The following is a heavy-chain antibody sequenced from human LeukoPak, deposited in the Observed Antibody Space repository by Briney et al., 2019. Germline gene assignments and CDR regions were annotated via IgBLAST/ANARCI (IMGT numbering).Heavy chain of an antibody. D-gene: IGHD1-26*01. CDR1: GYTFTSYD. J-gene: IGHJ5*02. CDR2: LNPNSGNT. V-gene: IGHV1-8*01. Sequence: ASVKVSCKASGYTFTSYDINWVRQATGQGLEWMGWLNPNSGNTGYAQKFQGRVTMTRNTSISTAYMELSSLRSEDTAVYYCARGGGATRVNWFDPWGQGTLVTVSS. CDR3: ARGGGATRVNWFDP.